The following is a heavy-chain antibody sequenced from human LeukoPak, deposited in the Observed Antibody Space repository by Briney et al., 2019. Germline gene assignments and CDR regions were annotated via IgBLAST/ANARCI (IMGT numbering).Heavy chain of an antibody. CDR1: GGSISSYY. Sequence: SETLSLTCTVSGGSISSYYWSWIRQPPGKGLEWIGYIYYSRSTNYNPSLKSRVTISVDTSKNQFSLKLSSVTAADTAVYYCARVPYDSSGYYYFDYWGQGTLVTVSS. CDR2: IYYSRST. D-gene: IGHD3-22*01. J-gene: IGHJ4*02. V-gene: IGHV4-59*01. CDR3: ARVPYDSSGYYYFDY.